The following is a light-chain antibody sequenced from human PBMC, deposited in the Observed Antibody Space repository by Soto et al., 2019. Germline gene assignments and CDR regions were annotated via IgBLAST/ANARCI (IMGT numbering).Light chain of an antibody. CDR1: SSDIGAYNY. CDR3: SSHAGSNSFYV. Sequence: QSALTLPPSASGSPGQSVTISCTGTSSDIGAYNYVSWYQQHPGKAPKLMIHEVTERPSGVPDRFSASKSGNTASLTVSGLQPEDEVDYYCSSHAGSNSFYVFGTGTKVTVL. J-gene: IGLJ1*01. CDR2: EVT. V-gene: IGLV2-8*01.